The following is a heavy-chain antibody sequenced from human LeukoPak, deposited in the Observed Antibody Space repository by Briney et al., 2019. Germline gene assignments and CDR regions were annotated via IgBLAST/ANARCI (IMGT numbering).Heavy chain of an antibody. J-gene: IGHJ4*02. CDR2: MSTSGIT. Sequence: SQTLSLTCTVSGDSISSDSYYWSWIWQPAGKGLEWIGRMSTSGITMYNPPLKSRVTISVDTSKNQFSLKLSSVTAADTAVYYCARRSESSGYQFDYWGKGTLVTVSS. CDR3: ARRSESSGYQFDY. D-gene: IGHD3-22*01. V-gene: IGHV4-61*02. CDR1: GDSISSDSYY.